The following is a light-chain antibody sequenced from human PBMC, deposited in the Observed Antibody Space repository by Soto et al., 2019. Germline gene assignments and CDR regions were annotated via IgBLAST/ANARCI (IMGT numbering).Light chain of an antibody. CDR2: AAS. Sequence: AIRMTQSPSSFSASTGDRVTITCRASQSISSFLAWYQQKPGKAPKLLIYAASSLQSGVPSRFSGSGSGTDFTLTISSLQSEDFATYYCQQYYTYPLTFGGGTKVEIK. J-gene: IGKJ4*01. CDR1: QSISSF. V-gene: IGKV1-8*01. CDR3: QQYYTYPLT.